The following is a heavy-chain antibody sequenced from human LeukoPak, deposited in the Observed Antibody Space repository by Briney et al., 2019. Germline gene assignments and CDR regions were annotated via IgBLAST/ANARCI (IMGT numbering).Heavy chain of an antibody. J-gene: IGHJ4*02. CDR1: GGSISNSGYY. CDR3: AKHRLPVTVPEPLFDY. CDR2: IRDSGSDT. D-gene: IGHD4-23*01. V-gene: IGHV3-23*01. Sequence: PTETLSLTCTVSGGSISNSGYYWGWIRQPPGKGLEWLSCIRDSGSDTYYADSVKGRFTISRDNSKNTLFLQMSSLRADDTAIYYCAKHRLPVTVPEPLFDYWRQGTVVTVSS.